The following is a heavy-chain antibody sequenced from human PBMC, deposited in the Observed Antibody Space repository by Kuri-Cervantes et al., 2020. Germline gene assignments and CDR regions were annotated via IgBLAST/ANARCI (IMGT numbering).Heavy chain of an antibody. J-gene: IGHJ3*02. CDR1: GYTFTSYY. D-gene: IGHD3-16*01. Sequence: ASVKVSCKASGYTFTSYYMHWVRQAPGQGLEWMGWINPNSGGTNYAQKFQGRVTMTRDTSISTAYMELSRLRSDDTAVYFCARDYPGDHDAFDIWGQGTMVTVSS. V-gene: IGHV1-2*02. CDR2: INPNSGGT. CDR3: ARDYPGDHDAFDI.